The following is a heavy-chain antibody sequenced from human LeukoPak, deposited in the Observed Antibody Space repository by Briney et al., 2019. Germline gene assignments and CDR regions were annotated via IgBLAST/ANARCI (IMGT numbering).Heavy chain of an antibody. J-gene: IGHJ3*02. CDR1: GGSISNSSYY. Sequence: PSETLSLTCTVSGGSISNSSYYWGWTRQPPGKGLEWIGSIYYSGSTYYNPSLKSRVTISVDTSKNQFSLKLSSVTAADTAVYYCARHWRTAAAFDIWGQGTMVTVSS. D-gene: IGHD6-25*01. V-gene: IGHV4-39*01. CDR3: ARHWRTAAAFDI. CDR2: IYYSGST.